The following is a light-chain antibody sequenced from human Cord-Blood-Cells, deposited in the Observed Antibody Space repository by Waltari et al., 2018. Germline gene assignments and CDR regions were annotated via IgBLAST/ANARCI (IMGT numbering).Light chain of an antibody. V-gene: IGLV2-14*01. CDR1: SSAVGGYNY. CDR3: SSYTSSSTVV. CDR2: DVS. Sequence: QSALTQPASVSGSPGQSITISCTGTSSAVGGYNYVSWYQQHPGKAPKLMIYDVSNRPSGVSNRFSVSKSGNTASLTISGLQAEDEADYYCSSYTSSSTVVFGGGTKLTVL. J-gene: IGLJ2*01.